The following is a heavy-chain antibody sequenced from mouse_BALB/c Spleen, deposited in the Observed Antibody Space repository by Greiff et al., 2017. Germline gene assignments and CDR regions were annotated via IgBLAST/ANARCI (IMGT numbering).Heavy chain of an antibody. J-gene: IGHJ4*01. CDR2: IWAGGST. CDR1: GFSLTSYG. CDR3: ARGHYYGSSYVYYAMDY. Sequence: VKLMESGPGLVAPSQSLSITCTVSGFSLTSYGVHWVRQPPGKGLEWLGVIWAGGSTNYNSALMSRLSISKDNSKSQVFLKMNSLQTDDTAMYYCARGHYYGSSYVYYAMDYWGQGTSVTVSS. D-gene: IGHD1-1*01. V-gene: IGHV2-9*02.